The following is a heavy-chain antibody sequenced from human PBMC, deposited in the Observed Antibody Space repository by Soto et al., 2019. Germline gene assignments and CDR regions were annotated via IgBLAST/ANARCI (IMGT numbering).Heavy chain of an antibody. J-gene: IGHJ4*02. CDR2: IWYDGSNK. V-gene: IGHV3-33*01. Sequence: GGSLRLSCAASGFTFSSYGMHWVRQAPGKGLEWVAVIWYDGSNKYYADSVKGRFTISRDNSKNTLYLQMNSLRAEDTAVYYCAVDTAMAPFDYWGQGTLVTVSS. CDR1: GFTFSSYG. D-gene: IGHD5-18*01. CDR3: AVDTAMAPFDY.